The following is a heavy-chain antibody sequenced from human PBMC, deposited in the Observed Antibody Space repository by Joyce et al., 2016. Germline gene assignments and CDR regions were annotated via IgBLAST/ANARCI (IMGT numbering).Heavy chain of an antibody. J-gene: IGHJ4*02. Sequence: QVQLVESGGGVVQPGRSLRLSCAASGFNLRSYGMHWVRQAPGKGLDLVAFISADGSNKYYADSVKGRFSISRDSPKNTLYLQMSSLRPEDTAVYYCAKNHVAGTGDYWGQGTLVTVSS. D-gene: IGHD6-19*01. CDR1: GFNLRSYG. V-gene: IGHV3-30*18. CDR2: ISADGSNK. CDR3: AKNHVAGTGDY.